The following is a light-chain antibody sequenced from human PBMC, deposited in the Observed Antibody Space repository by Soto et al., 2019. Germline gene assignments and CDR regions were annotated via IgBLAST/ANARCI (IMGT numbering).Light chain of an antibody. V-gene: IGKV1-9*01. Sequence: DIQLTQPPSFLSASVGDRVTITCRASQGISSYLAWYQQEPGKAPKLLIYAASTLQSGVPSRFSGSESGTEFTLTITSLQPEDFATYYCQQLNRYPYTFGQGTKLEIK. CDR1: QGISSY. CDR2: AAS. J-gene: IGKJ2*01. CDR3: QQLNRYPYT.